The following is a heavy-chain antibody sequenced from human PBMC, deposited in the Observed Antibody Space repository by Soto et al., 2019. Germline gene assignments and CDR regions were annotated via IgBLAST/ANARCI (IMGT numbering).Heavy chain of an antibody. D-gene: IGHD3-16*01. Sequence: TGGSLRLSCAASGFTFSSYAMSWVRQAPGKGLEWVSAISGSGGSTYYADSVKGRFTISRDNSKNTLYLQMNSLRAEDTAVYYCAKDLKDYVWGSSDYWGQGTLVTVSS. J-gene: IGHJ4*02. CDR3: AKDLKDYVWGSSDY. CDR2: ISGSGGST. CDR1: GFTFSSYA. V-gene: IGHV3-23*01.